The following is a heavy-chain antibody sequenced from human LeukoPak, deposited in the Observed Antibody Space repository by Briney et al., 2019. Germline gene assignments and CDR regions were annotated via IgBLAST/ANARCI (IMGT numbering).Heavy chain of an antibody. CDR1: GFTFSSYG. Sequence: GGSLRLSCAASGFTFSSYGMHWVRQAAGKGLEWVAVISYDGSNKYYADSVKGRFTISRDNSKNTLYLQMNSLRAEDTAVYYCAKDKEGYSYGYFFDYWGQGTLVTVSS. CDR3: AKDKEGYSYGYFFDY. V-gene: IGHV3-30*18. J-gene: IGHJ4*02. CDR2: ISYDGSNK. D-gene: IGHD5-18*01.